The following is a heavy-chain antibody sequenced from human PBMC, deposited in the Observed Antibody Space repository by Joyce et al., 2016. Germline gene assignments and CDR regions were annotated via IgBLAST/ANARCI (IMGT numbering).Heavy chain of an antibody. V-gene: IGHV3-49*04. CDR2: IRSRTYGGTT. Sequence: EVQLVESGGGLVQPGRSLRLSCRTSGFTFGDHVMSWVRQATGKGLEWVGFIRSRTYGGTTEYAASVKGRFIISRDDSKSIAYLQMNSLKTEDTAVYFCARAGETTYYYDSSGYYWLDYWGQGTLVTVSS. CDR1: GFTFGDHV. J-gene: IGHJ4*02. D-gene: IGHD3-22*01. CDR3: ARAGETTYYYDSSGYYWLDY.